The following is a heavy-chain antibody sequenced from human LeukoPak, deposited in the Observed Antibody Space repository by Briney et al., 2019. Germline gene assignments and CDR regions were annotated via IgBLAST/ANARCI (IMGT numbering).Heavy chain of an antibody. CDR3: AKVTPVTTFSPSENDY. CDR1: GFTFSNYA. D-gene: IGHD4-17*01. Sequence: PGGSLRLSRAASGFTFSNYAMSWARQAPGKGLEWVAVASYDERNKYYADSVKGRFTISRDNSKDTLYLQMNSLRPEDTAVYYCAKVTPVTTFSPSENDYWGQGTLVTVSS. CDR2: ASYDERNK. V-gene: IGHV3-30*18. J-gene: IGHJ4*02.